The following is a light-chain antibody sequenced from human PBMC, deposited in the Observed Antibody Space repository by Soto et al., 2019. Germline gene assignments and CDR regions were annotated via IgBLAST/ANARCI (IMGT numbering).Light chain of an antibody. CDR2: LHN. CDR1: TSNVGRNA. V-gene: IGLV1-44*01. CDR3: GTWDDSLNAML. Sequence: QSVLTQPPSASGTPGQSVTISCSGGTSNVGRNAVNWYQQFPGSAHRLLIQLHNQRPSGVPTRFSASKSGTSASLAISGLQSEDEADYYCGTWDDSLNAMLFGGGTKLTVL. J-gene: IGLJ3*02.